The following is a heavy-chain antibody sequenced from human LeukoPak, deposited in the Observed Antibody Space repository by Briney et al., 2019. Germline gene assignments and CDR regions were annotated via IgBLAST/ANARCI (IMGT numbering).Heavy chain of an antibody. V-gene: IGHV3-48*04. CDR1: GFTFNTYS. J-gene: IGHJ4*02. CDR3: ARGRDLFDF. CDR2: ISSSSATI. Sequence: GGSLRLSCVASGFTFNTYSLNWFRQAPGKGLEWISYISSSSATIYYADSVKGRFTISRDNAKNSLYLQMNSLRAEDTAVYYCARGRDLFDFWGQGTLVIVSP.